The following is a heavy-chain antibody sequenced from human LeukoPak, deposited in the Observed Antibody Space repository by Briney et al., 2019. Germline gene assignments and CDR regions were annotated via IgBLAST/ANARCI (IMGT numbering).Heavy chain of an antibody. CDR3: AKDIFTGIAAAGAIDY. CDR2: IRYDGSNK. CDR1: GFTFSSYG. J-gene: IGHJ4*02. V-gene: IGHV3-30*02. D-gene: IGHD6-13*01. Sequence: HPGGSLRLSCAASGFTFSSYGMHWVRQAPGKGLEWVAFIRYDGSNKYYADSVKGRFTISRDNAKNSLYLQMNSLRAEDTALYYCAKDIFTGIAAAGAIDYWGQGTLVTVSS.